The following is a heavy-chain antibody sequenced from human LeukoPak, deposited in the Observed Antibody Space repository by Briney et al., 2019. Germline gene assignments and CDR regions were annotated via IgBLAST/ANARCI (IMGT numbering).Heavy chain of an antibody. V-gene: IGHV3-23*01. CDR1: GFTFNTYV. D-gene: IGHD5-18*01. Sequence: GGSLRLSCVASGFTFNTYVMSWVRQAPGKGLEWVATITGGGITYYADLVKGRFTVSRDNSRNTLFLQMDSLRVEDTAVYYCARDIGRGYSYPASENWFDPWGQGTLVTVSS. CDR2: ITGGGIT. CDR3: ARDIGRGYSYPASENWFDP. J-gene: IGHJ5*02.